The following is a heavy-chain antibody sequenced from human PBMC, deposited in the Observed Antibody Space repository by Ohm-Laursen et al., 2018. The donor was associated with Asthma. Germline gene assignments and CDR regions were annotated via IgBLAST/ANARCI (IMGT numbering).Heavy chain of an antibody. Sequence: EASVKVSCKTSGYTFTGYYMHWVRQAPGQGLEWMGRINPNSGGTNYAQKFQGRVTMTRDTSISTAYMELSRLRSDDTAVYYCARDLSVTTFAEYFQHWGQGTLVTVSS. CDR3: ARDLSVTTFAEYFQH. CDR2: INPNSGGT. D-gene: IGHD4-17*01. V-gene: IGHV1-2*06. J-gene: IGHJ1*01. CDR1: GYTFTGYY.